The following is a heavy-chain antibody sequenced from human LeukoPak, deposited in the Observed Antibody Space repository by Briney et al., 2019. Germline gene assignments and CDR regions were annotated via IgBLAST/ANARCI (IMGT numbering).Heavy chain of an antibody. J-gene: IGHJ6*03. Sequence: GGSLRLSCAASGFTFSSYGMHWVRQAPGKGLEWVAFIRYDGSNKYYADSVKGRFTISRDNSKNTLYLQMNSLRAEDTAVYYCAKDRSGTGYYYYYMDVWGKGTAVTVSS. CDR1: GFTFSSYG. V-gene: IGHV3-30*02. CDR3: AKDRSGTGYYYYYMDV. CDR2: IRYDGSNK. D-gene: IGHD1-1*01.